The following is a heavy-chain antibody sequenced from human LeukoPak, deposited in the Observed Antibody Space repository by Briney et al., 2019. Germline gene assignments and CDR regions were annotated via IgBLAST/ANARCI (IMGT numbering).Heavy chain of an antibody. Sequence: ASVKVSCKTSVYTFTSYGISWVRQAPGQGREGMGWISAYNGNTNYVQKFRGRVAMTTDTSTSTVYMDLRSLRSDDTAVYYCARDKATVQHQDWGQGTLVTVSS. V-gene: IGHV1-18*01. J-gene: IGHJ4*02. CDR3: ARDKATVQHQD. CDR1: VYTFTSYG. D-gene: IGHD1-1*01. CDR2: ISAYNGNT.